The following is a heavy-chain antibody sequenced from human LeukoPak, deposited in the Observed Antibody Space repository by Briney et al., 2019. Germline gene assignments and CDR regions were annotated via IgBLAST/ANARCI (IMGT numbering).Heavy chain of an antibody. D-gene: IGHD4-17*01. Sequence: ASVKVSCKASGYTFTDYYMHWVRQAPGQGLEWMGWINPNSGNTNFAQKFQGRVTMTRDTSISTAYMELSRLTPDDTAVYYCARNPLDYGDYFFDYWGQGTLVPVSS. CDR1: GYTFTDYY. CDR3: ARNPLDYGDYFFDY. CDR2: INPNSGNT. V-gene: IGHV1-2*02. J-gene: IGHJ4*02.